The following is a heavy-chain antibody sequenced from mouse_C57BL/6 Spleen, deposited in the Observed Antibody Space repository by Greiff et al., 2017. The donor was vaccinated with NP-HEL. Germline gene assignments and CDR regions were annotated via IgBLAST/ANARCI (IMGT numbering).Heavy chain of an antibody. CDR3: ARYTTPYYYAMDY. CDR2: IYPGSGNT. D-gene: IGHD1-1*01. V-gene: IGHV1-76*01. J-gene: IGHJ4*01. CDR1: GYTFTDYY. Sequence: VQLQQSGAELVRPGASVKLSCKASGYTFTDYYINWVKQRPGQGLEWIARIYPGSGNTYYNEKFKGKATLTAEKSSSTAYMQLSSLTSEDSAVYFCARYTTPYYYAMDYWGQGTSVTVSS.